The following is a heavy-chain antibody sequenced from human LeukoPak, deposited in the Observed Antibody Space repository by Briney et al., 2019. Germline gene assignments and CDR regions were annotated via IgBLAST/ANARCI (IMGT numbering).Heavy chain of an antibody. CDR3: ARVQYYYDSSGYFGY. Sequence: ASVKVSCKASGYTFTSYGISWVRQSPGQGLEWMGWISAYNGNTNYAEKVQGRVTMTTDTSTSTAYMELKSLRSDDTAVYYCARVQYYYDSSGYFGYWGQGTLVTVSS. J-gene: IGHJ4*02. CDR1: GYTFTSYG. V-gene: IGHV1-18*01. D-gene: IGHD3-22*01. CDR2: ISAYNGNT.